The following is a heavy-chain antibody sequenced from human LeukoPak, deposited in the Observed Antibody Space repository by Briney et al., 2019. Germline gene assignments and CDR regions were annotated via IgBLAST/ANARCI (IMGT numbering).Heavy chain of an antibody. CDR2: IYYSGST. D-gene: IGHD3-22*01. J-gene: IGHJ4*02. CDR1: GGSISSYY. V-gene: IGHV4-39*07. CDR3: ARESKGSSGSFDY. Sequence: PSETLSLTCTVSGGSISSYYWGWIRQPPGKGLEWIGSIYYSGSTYYNPSLKSRVTISVDTSKNQFSLKLRSVTAADTAVYYCARESKGSSGSFDYWGQGTLVTVSS.